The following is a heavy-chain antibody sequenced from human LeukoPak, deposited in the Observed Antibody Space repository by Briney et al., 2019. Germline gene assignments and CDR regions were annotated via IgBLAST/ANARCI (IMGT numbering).Heavy chain of an antibody. V-gene: IGHV4-39*01. D-gene: IGHD2-15*01. CDR2: IYYSGST. Sequence: SETLSLTCTVSGGSISSSSYYWGWIRQPPGKGLEWIGSIYYSGSTYYNPSLKSRVTISVDTSKNQFSLKLSSVTAADTAVYYCARGRWDIVVVVAAMYYFDYWGQGTLVTVSS. CDR1: GGSISSSSYY. J-gene: IGHJ4*02. CDR3: ARGRWDIVVVVAAMYYFDY.